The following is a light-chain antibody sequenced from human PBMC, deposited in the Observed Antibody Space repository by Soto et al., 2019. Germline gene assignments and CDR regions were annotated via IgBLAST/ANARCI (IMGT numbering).Light chain of an antibody. Sequence: DIQMTQSPSTLSASVGDTVSIASRASKSMKKCPDWYQQKPGKAPTRLFYKSSFLHNGGRSRCSGTESETEYTLTISSLRPDDFATYYCQQYNGYSAWSFGQGTKVDIK. CDR3: QQYNGYSAWS. V-gene: IGKV1-5*03. CDR2: KSS. CDR1: KSMKKC. J-gene: IGKJ1*01.